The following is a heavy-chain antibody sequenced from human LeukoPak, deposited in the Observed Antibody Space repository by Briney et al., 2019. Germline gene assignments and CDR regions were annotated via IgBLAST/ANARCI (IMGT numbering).Heavy chain of an antibody. V-gene: IGHV4-30-2*01. CDR1: GGSIMVAAYS. D-gene: IGHD4-23*01. Sequence: PSETLSLTCTVSGGSIMVAAYSWSWIRQPPGKGLEWIGYIYYSGRTYYNPSLKSRVTISLDRSKNQFSLKVSSVTAADTAVYFGARGYGDSSGDFDIWGQGTLVTVSS. CDR3: ARGYGDSSGDFDI. J-gene: IGHJ3*02. CDR2: IYYSGRT.